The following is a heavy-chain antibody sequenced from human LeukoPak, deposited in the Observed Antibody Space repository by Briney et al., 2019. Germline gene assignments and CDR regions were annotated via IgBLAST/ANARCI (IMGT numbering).Heavy chain of an antibody. CDR2: ISYDGSNR. J-gene: IGHJ5*02. CDR1: GFTFSSYA. Sequence: ALVLSCAASGFTFSSYAMHWVRPAPGKGLGWVAVISYDGSNRSYAESVKRRFTTSRDNSKNTLYLQMNSLRAVDTAVYYCAGPRGGGSLASWGQGTRVTVSS. V-gene: IGHV3-30*04. CDR3: AGPRGGGSLAS. D-gene: IGHD2-15*01.